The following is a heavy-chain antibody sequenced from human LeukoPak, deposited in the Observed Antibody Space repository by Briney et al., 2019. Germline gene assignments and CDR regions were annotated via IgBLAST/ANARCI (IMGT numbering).Heavy chain of an antibody. Sequence: SETLSLTCTVSGGSISSYYWSWIRQPPGKGLEWIGYIYYSGSTNYNPSLKSRVTISVATSKNQFSLKLSSVTAADTAVYYCARSPQSGYATFDPWGQGTLVTVSS. V-gene: IGHV4-59*01. J-gene: IGHJ5*02. CDR1: GGSISSYY. D-gene: IGHD5-12*01. CDR3: ARSPQSGYATFDP. CDR2: IYYSGST.